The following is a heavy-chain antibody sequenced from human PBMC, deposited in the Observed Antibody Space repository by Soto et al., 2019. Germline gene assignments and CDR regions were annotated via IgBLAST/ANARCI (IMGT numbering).Heavy chain of an antibody. J-gene: IGHJ6*03. CDR3: ARMVRGSNIDYYHYMDV. D-gene: IGHD3-10*01. CDR1: GYTFTCHG. V-gene: IGHV1-18*01. CDR2: ISAYNGDA. Sequence: QVQLVQSGGEVRKPGASVKVSCKASGYTFTCHGISWVRQAPGQGLEWMGWISAYNGDANYAQKLQGRVTVTTDRSTSTAYMELRILRSEDTAVYYCARMVRGSNIDYYHYMDVWGKGTTVTVSS.